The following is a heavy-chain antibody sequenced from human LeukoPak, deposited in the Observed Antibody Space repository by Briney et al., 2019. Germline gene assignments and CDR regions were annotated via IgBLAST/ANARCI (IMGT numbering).Heavy chain of an antibody. J-gene: IGHJ4*02. D-gene: IGHD3-10*01. Sequence: SQTLSLTCTVSGGSISSGDYYWSWIRQPPGKGLEWIGYVYYSGSTYYNPSLKSRVTISVDTSKNQFSLKLSSVTAADTAVYYCASRNSGSYSQLDYWGQGTLVTVSS. CDR2: VYYSGST. CDR1: GGSISSGDYY. V-gene: IGHV4-30-4*08. CDR3: ASRNSGSYSQLDY.